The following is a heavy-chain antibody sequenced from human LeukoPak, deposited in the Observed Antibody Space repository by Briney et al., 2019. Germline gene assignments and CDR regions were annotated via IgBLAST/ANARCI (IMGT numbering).Heavy chain of an antibody. CDR2: IYTSGST. CDR3: AKSNGYGLIDI. Sequence: SETLSLTCTVSGGSISSYYWSWIRQPAGKGLEWIGRIYTSGSTNYNPSLKSRVTMSVDTSRNQFSLKLNSVTAADTAVYYCAKSNGYGLIDIWGQGTMVTVSS. D-gene: IGHD3-22*01. CDR1: GGSISSYY. J-gene: IGHJ3*02. V-gene: IGHV4-4*07.